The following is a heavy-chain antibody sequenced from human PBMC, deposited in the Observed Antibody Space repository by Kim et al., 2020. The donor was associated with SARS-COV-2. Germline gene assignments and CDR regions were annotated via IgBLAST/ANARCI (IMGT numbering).Heavy chain of an antibody. D-gene: IGHD6-13*01. Sequence: GGSLRLSCAASGFTFSSYAMSWVRQAPGKGLEWVSAISGSGGSTYYADSVKGRFTISRDNSKNTLYLQMNSLRAEDTAVYYCAKVVAAAGNLHYYYYGMDVWGQGTTVTVSS. CDR2: ISGSGGST. J-gene: IGHJ6*02. CDR1: GFTFSSYA. CDR3: AKVVAAAGNLHYYYYGMDV. V-gene: IGHV3-23*01.